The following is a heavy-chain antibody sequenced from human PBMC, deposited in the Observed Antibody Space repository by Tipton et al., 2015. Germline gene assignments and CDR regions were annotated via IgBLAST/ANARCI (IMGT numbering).Heavy chain of an antibody. CDR1: GGSFSGYY. CDR2: INHSGST. V-gene: IGHV4-34*01. D-gene: IGHD3-22*01. J-gene: IGHJ4*02. CDR3: AREYDSSGQDY. Sequence: LRLSCAVYGGSFSGYYWNWIRQPPGKGPEWIGEINHSGSTNYNPSLKSRVTISVDTSKNQFSLKLSSVTAADTAVYYCAREYDSSGQDYWGQGTLVTVSS.